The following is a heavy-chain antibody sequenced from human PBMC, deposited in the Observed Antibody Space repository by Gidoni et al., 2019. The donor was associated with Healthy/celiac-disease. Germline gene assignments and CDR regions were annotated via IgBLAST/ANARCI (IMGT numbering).Heavy chain of an antibody. J-gene: IGHJ6*02. CDR2: ISSSSSTR. Sequence: EVQLVESGGGLVQPGGSLRLSCAASGFTFSSYSMNWVRQAPGKGLEWVSYISSSSSTRYYADSVKGRFTISRDNAKNSLYLQMNSLRDEDTAVYYCAREYDFWSGYYPTYYYYGMDVWGQGTTVTVSS. CDR3: AREYDFWSGYYPTYYYYGMDV. CDR1: GFTFSSYS. V-gene: IGHV3-48*02. D-gene: IGHD3-3*01.